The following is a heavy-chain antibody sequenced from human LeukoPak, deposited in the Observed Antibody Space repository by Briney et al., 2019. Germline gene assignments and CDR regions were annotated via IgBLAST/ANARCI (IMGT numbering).Heavy chain of an antibody. CDR3: ASSSYYYGSGSYFY. V-gene: IGHV4-34*01. Sequence: SETLSLTCAVYGGSFSGYYWSWIRQPPGKGLEWIGEINHSGSINYNPSLKSRVTISVDTSKNQFSLKLSSVTAADTAVYYCASSSYYYGSGSYFYWGQGTLVTVSS. D-gene: IGHD3-10*01. CDR2: INHSGSI. J-gene: IGHJ4*02. CDR1: GGSFSGYY.